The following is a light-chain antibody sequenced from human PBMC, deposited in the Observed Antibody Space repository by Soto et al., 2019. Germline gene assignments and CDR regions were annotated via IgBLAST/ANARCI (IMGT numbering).Light chain of an antibody. V-gene: IGKV3-15*01. CDR1: QTVASN. CDR2: GAS. J-gene: IGKJ2*01. CDR3: QQYHNWPPQYT. Sequence: EIVMTQSPASLSVSPGDGATVSCRASQTVASNLAWYQQKPAQGPRLLIHGASTRAAGVPARFSGSGSGTDFTLTISSLQSEDFAVYYCQQYHNWPPQYTFGQGTKLQIK.